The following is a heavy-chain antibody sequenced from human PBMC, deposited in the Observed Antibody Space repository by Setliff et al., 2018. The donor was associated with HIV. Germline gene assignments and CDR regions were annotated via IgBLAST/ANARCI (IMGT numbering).Heavy chain of an antibody. J-gene: IGHJ3*02. Sequence: PSQTLSLTCAVSGGSISSGYYWSWIRQHPGKGLEWIGYIYYSGSTYYNPSLKSRVTISVDTSKNQFSLKLSSVTAADTAMYFCARESRNDFWSGYYRTFDIWGQGTMVTVSS. V-gene: IGHV4-31*11. CDR3: ARESRNDFWSGYYRTFDI. D-gene: IGHD3-3*01. CDR2: IYYSGST. CDR1: GGSISSGYY.